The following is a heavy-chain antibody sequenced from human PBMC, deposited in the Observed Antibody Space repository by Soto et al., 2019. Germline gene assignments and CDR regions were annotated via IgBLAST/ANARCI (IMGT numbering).Heavy chain of an antibody. CDR1: GYSFTSYW. D-gene: IGHD2-15*01. CDR3: ARHLRDQKDIVVVVAATDWFDP. V-gene: IGHV5-10-1*01. Sequence: GESRKISCKGSGYSFTSYWISWVRKMPGKGLEWMGRIDPSDSYTNYSPSFQGHVTISADKSKNQFSLKLSSVTAADTAVYYCARHLRDQKDIVVVVAATDWFDPWGQGTLVTVSS. J-gene: IGHJ5*02. CDR2: IDPSDSYT.